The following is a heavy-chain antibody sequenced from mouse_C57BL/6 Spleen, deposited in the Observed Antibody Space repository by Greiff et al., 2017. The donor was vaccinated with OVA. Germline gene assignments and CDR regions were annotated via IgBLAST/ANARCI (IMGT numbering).Heavy chain of an antibody. Sequence: EVQLQQSGPELVKPGDSVKISCKASGYSFTGYFMNWVMQSHGKSLEWIGRINPYNGDTFYNQKFKGKATLTVDKSSSTAHMELRSLTSEDSAVYYCARDEGNYEGDYFDYWGQGTTLTVSS. CDR2: INPYNGDT. V-gene: IGHV1-20*01. D-gene: IGHD2-1*01. J-gene: IGHJ2*01. CDR1: GYSFTGYF. CDR3: ARDEGNYEGDYFDY.